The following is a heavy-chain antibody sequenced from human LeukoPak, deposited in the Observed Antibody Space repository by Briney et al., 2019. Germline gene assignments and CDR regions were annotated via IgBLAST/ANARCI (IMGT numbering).Heavy chain of an antibody. CDR2: IYYSGYT. J-gene: IGHJ6*03. D-gene: IGHD3-16*01. CDR1: GGSISSYY. CDR3: ARETSQKGAHYMDV. V-gene: IGHV4-59*01. Sequence: SETLSLTCTVSGGSISSYYWSWIRQPPGKGLKWIGNIYYSGYTTYSPSLRSRVTISVDTSKNPFSLKLSSVTAADTAVYYCARETSQKGAHYMDVWGKGTTITISS.